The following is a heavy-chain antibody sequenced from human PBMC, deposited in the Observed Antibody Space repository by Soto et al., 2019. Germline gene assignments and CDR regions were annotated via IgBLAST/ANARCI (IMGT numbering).Heavy chain of an antibody. J-gene: IGHJ5*02. V-gene: IGHV4-61*01. CDR3: AREGPGVVIGLNWFDP. Sequence: QVQLQESGPGLVKPSETLSLTCTVSGGSVSSGSYYWSWIRQPPGKGLEWIGYIYYSGSTTYNPSLKRRVPISVDTSKNQFSLKLSSVTAADTDVYYCAREGPGVVIGLNWFDPGGQGTLVTVSS. CDR1: GGSVSSGSYY. D-gene: IGHD3-3*01. CDR2: IYYSGST.